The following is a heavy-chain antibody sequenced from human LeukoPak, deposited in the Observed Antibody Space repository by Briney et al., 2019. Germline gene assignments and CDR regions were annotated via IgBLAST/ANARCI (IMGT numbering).Heavy chain of an antibody. V-gene: IGHV1-24*01. J-gene: IGHJ4*02. CDR1: GYTLTELS. Sequence: GASVKVSCKVSGYTLTELSMHWVRQAPGKGLEWVGGFDPEDGETIYAQKFQGRVTMTEDTSTDTAYMELSSLRSEATAVYYCAAFTIVGTTRGGFDYWGQGTLVTVSS. CDR2: FDPEDGET. D-gene: IGHD1-26*01. CDR3: AAFTIVGTTRGGFDY.